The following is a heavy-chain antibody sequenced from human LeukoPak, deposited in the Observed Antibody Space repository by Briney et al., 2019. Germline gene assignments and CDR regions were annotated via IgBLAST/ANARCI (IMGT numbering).Heavy chain of an antibody. V-gene: IGHV4-34*01. Sequence: PSETLSLTCAVYGGSFSGYYWSWIRQPPGKGLEWIGEINHSGSTNYNPSLKSRVTISVDTSKNQFSLKLSSVTAADTAVYYCARPNGGYSYGFAFDIWGQGTMVTVSS. CDR1: GGSFSGYY. CDR3: ARPNGGYSYGFAFDI. D-gene: IGHD5-18*01. J-gene: IGHJ3*02. CDR2: INHSGST.